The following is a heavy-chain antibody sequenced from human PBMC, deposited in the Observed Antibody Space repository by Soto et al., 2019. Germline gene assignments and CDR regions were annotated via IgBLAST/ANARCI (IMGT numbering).Heavy chain of an antibody. Sequence: QVQLVQSGAEVKKPGSSVKVSCEASGGSFISYTFTWVRQAPGQGLEWMGRIIPIQGRANYALKLQDRVPITADRSTKTVYMELRSLRPEDTAVYYCAKSLLFVDHAYMDVWGKGTTVTVSS. D-gene: IGHD2-21*01. CDR3: AKSLLFVDHAYMDV. CDR2: IIPIQGRA. V-gene: IGHV1-69*02. CDR1: GGSFISYT. J-gene: IGHJ6*03.